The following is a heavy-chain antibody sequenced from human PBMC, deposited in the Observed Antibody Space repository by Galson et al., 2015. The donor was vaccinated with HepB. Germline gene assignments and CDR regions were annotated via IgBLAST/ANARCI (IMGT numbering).Heavy chain of an antibody. CDR1: GFTFSNAW. Sequence: SLRLSCAASGFTFSNAWMNWARQAPGKGLEWVGRIKSKTDGGTTDYAAPVKGRFTISRDDSKNTLYLQMNSLKTEDTAVYYCTTAGFLYYDFWSGHLARGYMDVWGKGTTVTVSS. V-gene: IGHV3-15*07. D-gene: IGHD3-3*01. J-gene: IGHJ6*03. CDR2: IKSKTDGGTT. CDR3: TTAGFLYYDFWSGHLARGYMDV.